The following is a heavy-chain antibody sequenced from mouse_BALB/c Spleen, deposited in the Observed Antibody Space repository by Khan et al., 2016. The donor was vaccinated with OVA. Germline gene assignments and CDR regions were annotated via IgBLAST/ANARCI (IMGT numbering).Heavy chain of an antibody. D-gene: IGHD2-3*01. V-gene: IGHV2-6*02. CDR1: GLSLTSYG. CDR2: IWSDGST. Sequence: VKLEESGPGLVAPSQSLSITCTVSGLSLTSYGVHWVRQPPGKGLEWLVVIWSDGSTNYNSVLKSRLSISKDNSKSQVFLKMNSLQTDDTAIYYCARWFDGYSSLYAMDYWGQGTSVTVSS. CDR3: ARWFDGYSSLYAMDY. J-gene: IGHJ4*01.